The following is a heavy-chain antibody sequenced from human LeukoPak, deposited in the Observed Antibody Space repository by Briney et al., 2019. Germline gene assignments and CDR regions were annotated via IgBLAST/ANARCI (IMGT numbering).Heavy chain of an antibody. J-gene: IGHJ5*02. Sequence: SETLSLTCTVSGGSISISNYYWGWIRQPPGQGLEWIGSISYSGSTYYNPSLRSRVTMSVDTSKDQFSLKLNSVTAADTAVFYCARSSLVGFDPWGQGILVTVSS. CDR1: GGSISISNYY. CDR3: ARSSLVGFDP. D-gene: IGHD1-26*01. V-gene: IGHV4-39*01. CDR2: ISYSGST.